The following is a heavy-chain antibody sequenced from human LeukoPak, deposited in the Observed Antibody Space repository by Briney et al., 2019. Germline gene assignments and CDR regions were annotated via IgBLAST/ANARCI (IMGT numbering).Heavy chain of an antibody. V-gene: IGHV3-13*01. CDR3: ARGGRYCSSTSCSNWFDP. CDR2: IGTAGDT. Sequence: GGSLRLSCAASGFTFSSYDMHWVRQATGKGLEWVSAIGTAGDTYYPGSVKGRFTISRENAKNSLYLHMNSLRAGDTAVYYCARGGRYCSSTSCSNWFDPWGQGTLATVSS. D-gene: IGHD2-2*01. CDR1: GFTFSSYD. J-gene: IGHJ5*02.